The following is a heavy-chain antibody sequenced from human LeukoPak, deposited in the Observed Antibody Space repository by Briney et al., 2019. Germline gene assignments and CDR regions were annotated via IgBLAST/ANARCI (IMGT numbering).Heavy chain of an antibody. Sequence: GGSLRLSCAASGFTFSSYAMSWVRQAPGKGLEWVSNISGSGVSGGNTYYADSVKGRFTISRDNSKNTLYLQMNSLRAEDTALYYCAKAVGVGATNFDYWGQGTLVTVSS. J-gene: IGHJ4*02. V-gene: IGHV3-23*01. D-gene: IGHD1-26*01. CDR1: GFTFSSYA. CDR2: ISGSGVSGGNT. CDR3: AKAVGVGATNFDY.